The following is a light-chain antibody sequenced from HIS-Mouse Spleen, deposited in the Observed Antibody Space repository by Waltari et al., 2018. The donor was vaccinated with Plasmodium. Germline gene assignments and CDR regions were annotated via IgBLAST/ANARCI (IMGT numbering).Light chain of an antibody. J-gene: IGLJ3*02. Sequence: SYELTQPPSVSVSPGQTARITCSGDALPKKYAYWYQQKSGPAPVLVIYEDSKRPSGIPGRCSGSSSGTMATLTISGAQVEDEADYYCYSTDSSGNHRVFGGGTKLTVL. V-gene: IGLV3-10*01. CDR2: EDS. CDR3: YSTDSSGNHRV. CDR1: ALPKKY.